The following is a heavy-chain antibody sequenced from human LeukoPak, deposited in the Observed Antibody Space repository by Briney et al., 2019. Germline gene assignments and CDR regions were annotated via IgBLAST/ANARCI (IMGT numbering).Heavy chain of an antibody. CDR1: GGSISSYY. V-gene: IGHV4-59*01. D-gene: IGHD6-19*01. CDR2: IYYSGST. Sequence: SETLSLTCTVSGGSISSYYWSWIRQPPGKGLEWIGYIYYSGSTNYNPSLKSRVTISVDTSKNQFSLKLSSVTAADTAVYYCARGGGDSSGWSLFVYWGQGTLVTVSS. J-gene: IGHJ4*02. CDR3: ARGGGDSSGWSLFVY.